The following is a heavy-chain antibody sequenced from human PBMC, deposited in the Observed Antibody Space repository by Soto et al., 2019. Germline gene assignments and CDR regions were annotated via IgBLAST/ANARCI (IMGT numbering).Heavy chain of an antibody. D-gene: IGHD1-26*01. CDR2: ISNDGSIK. Sequence: QVQLVESGGGVVQPGRSLRLSCAASGFTFSTYSMHWVRQAPGKGLEWVAVISNDGSIKYYADPVKGRFTISRDNSKNILYLQVNSLRAEDTAVYYCAKDQAPYSPFYFEYWGQGTLVTVSS. CDR3: AKDQAPYSPFYFEY. J-gene: IGHJ4*02. CDR1: GFTFSTYS. V-gene: IGHV3-30*18.